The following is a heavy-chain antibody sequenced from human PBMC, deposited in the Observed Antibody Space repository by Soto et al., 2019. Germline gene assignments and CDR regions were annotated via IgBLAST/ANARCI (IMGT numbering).Heavy chain of an antibody. Sequence: GGSLRLSCAASGFAFSNYEMSWVRRAAGKGLEWVSYISLSGSTIYYADSVKGRFTISRDDAKNSLYLQMDSLRADDTAVYYCARESFSASPNFFDYWGQGTLVTVSS. J-gene: IGHJ4*02. V-gene: IGHV3-48*03. CDR2: ISLSGSTI. CDR1: GFAFSNYE. CDR3: ARESFSASPNFFDY. D-gene: IGHD3-3*02.